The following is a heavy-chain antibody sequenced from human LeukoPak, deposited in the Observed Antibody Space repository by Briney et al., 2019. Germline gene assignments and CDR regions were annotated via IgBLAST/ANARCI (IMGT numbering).Heavy chain of an antibody. CDR3: ARVEYSYGLSPYFDY. V-gene: IGHV4-59*01. Sequence: SETLSLTCTVSGGSISSYYWSWIRQPPGKGLEWIRYIYYSGSTNYNPSLKSRVTISVDTSKNQFSLKLSSVTAADTAVYYCARVEYSYGLSPYFDYWGQGTLVTVSS. J-gene: IGHJ4*02. CDR2: IYYSGST. CDR1: GGSISSYY. D-gene: IGHD5-18*01.